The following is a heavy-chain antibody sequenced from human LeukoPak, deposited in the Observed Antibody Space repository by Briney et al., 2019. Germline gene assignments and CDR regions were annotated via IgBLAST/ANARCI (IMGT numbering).Heavy chain of an antibody. CDR3: ARAGIAVAGTLADY. Sequence: ASVKVSCKASGYTFTGYYMHWVRQVPGQGLEWMGWINPNSGGTNYAQKFQGRVTMTRDTSISTAYMELSRLRSDDTAVYYCARAGIAVAGTLADYWGQGTLVTVSS. D-gene: IGHD6-19*01. CDR2: INPNSGGT. J-gene: IGHJ4*02. V-gene: IGHV1-2*02. CDR1: GYTFTGYY.